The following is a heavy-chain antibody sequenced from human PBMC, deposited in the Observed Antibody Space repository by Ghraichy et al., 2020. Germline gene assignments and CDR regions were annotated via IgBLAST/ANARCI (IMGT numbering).Heavy chain of an antibody. CDR3: ASAIVVVTAGKADDAFDI. CDR2: MNPNSGNT. V-gene: IGHV1-8*01. D-gene: IGHD2-21*02. CDR1: GYTFTSYD. J-gene: IGHJ3*02. Sequence: ASVKVSCKASGYTFTSYDINWVRQATGQGLEWMGWMNPNSGNTGYAQKFQGRVTMTTNTSISTAYMELSSLRSEDTAVYYCASAIVVVTAGKADDAFDIRGQGKMVPISS.